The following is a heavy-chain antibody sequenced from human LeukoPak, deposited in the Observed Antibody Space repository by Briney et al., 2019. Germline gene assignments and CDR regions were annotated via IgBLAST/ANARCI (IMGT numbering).Heavy chain of an antibody. J-gene: IGHJ4*02. CDR3: AKEVCNSCYGYLDY. CDR1: GFTFSSSA. Sequence: HPGGSLRLSCAASGFTFSSSAMSWVRQVPGKGLEWVSGISASGGSTYYADSVRGRFTISRDNSKNTLYVQMNSLRDEDTAVYYCAKEVCNSCYGYLDYWGQGTLVTVSS. CDR2: ISASGGST. D-gene: IGHD2-15*01. V-gene: IGHV3-23*01.